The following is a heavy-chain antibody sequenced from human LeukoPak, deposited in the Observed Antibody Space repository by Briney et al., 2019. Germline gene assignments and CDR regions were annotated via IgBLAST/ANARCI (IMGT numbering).Heavy chain of an antibody. CDR2: ITNSGNSK. CDR1: EFTFSSYS. J-gene: IGHJ4*02. Sequence: GGSLRLSCAASEFTFSSYSMNWVRQAPGKELEWVSYITNSGNSKSYADSVKGRFTISRDNTKSSLYLQMNGLRAEDTAVYYCARGVDYYDSSGTIDYWGQGTLVTVSS. CDR3: ARGVDYYDSSGTIDY. V-gene: IGHV3-48*01. D-gene: IGHD3-22*01.